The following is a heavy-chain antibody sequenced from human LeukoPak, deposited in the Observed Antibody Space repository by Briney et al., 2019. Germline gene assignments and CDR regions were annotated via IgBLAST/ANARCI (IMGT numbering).Heavy chain of an antibody. D-gene: IGHD2-2*01. V-gene: IGHV5-51*01. CDR2: IYPGDSDT. CDR1: GYSFTSYW. CDR3: ARQVHSSNHAFDI. J-gene: IGHJ3*02. Sequence: GESLKISCKGSGYSFTSYWIGWVRQRPGKGLEWMGIIYPGDSDTRYSPSFQGQVTISADKSISTAYLQWSSLKASDTAMYYCARQVHSSNHAFDIWGQGTMVTVSS.